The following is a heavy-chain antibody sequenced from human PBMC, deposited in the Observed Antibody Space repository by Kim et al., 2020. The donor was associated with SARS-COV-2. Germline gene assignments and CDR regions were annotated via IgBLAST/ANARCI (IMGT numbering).Heavy chain of an antibody. Sequence: GGSLRLSCAASGFSFSSYAMSWVRQAPGKGLEWVSVIYSGGSSTYYADSVKGRFTISRDNSKNTLYLQMNSLRAEDTAGYYCAKDQGQSYFDYWGQGTLV. CDR3: AKDQGQSYFDY. D-gene: IGHD4-4*01. J-gene: IGHJ4*02. CDR2: IYSGGSST. CDR1: GFSFSSYA. V-gene: IGHV3-23*03.